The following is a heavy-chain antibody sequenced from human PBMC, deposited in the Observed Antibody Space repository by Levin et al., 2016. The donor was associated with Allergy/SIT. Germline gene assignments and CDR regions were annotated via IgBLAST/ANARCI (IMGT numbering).Heavy chain of an antibody. Sequence: GESLKISCAASGFTFNNYDMSWVRQAPGKGLEWVSAIRSSGGSTYYADSVKGRFTISRDNSKDTLYLQMNSLRVEDTAVYYCVKDASVSTSYANFDYWGQGTLVTVSS. CDR2: IRSSGGST. CDR1: GFTFNNYD. CDR3: VKDASVSTSYANFDY. V-gene: IGHV3-23*01. J-gene: IGHJ4*02. D-gene: IGHD2-8*01.